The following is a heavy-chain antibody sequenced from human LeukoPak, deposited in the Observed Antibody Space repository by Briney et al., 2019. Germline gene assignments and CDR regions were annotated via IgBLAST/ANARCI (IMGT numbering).Heavy chain of an antibody. J-gene: IGHJ4*02. V-gene: IGHV3-23*01. CDR3: AKDADFEYSTSPDH. Sequence: GGSLRLSCAASGFIFSNYAMNWVRQGPGKGLEWVSSISNSGRGTYYADFVQGRFIISRDNSKSTVYLQINSLRAEDTAIYFCAKDADFEYSTSPDHWGQGTLVTVSS. CDR2: ISNSGRGT. D-gene: IGHD2/OR15-2a*01. CDR1: GFIFSNYA.